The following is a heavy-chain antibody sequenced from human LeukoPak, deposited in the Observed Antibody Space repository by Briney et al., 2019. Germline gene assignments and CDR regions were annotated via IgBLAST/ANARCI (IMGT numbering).Heavy chain of an antibody. J-gene: IGHJ4*02. CDR3: TTEKRVGATDY. D-gene: IGHD1-26*01. CDR1: GLTFSNAW. Sequence: GGSLRLSCAASGLTFSNAWMSWARQAPGKGLEWVGRIKSKSTGGTTDYAAPVKGRFTISRDDSKNTLYLQMNSLRTDDTAVYYCTTEKRVGATDYWGQGTLVTVSS. CDR2: IKSKSTGGTT. V-gene: IGHV3-15*01.